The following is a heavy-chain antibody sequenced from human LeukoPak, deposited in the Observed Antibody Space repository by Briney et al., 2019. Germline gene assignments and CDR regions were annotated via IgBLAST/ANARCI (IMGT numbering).Heavy chain of an antibody. Sequence: SGTLSLTCAVYGGSFSGYYWSWIRQPPGKGLEWIGEINHSGSTNYNPSLKSRVTISVDTSKNQFSLKLSSVTAADTAVYYCARGPGVYSWSPDIYFDCWGQGTLVTVSS. J-gene: IGHJ4*02. CDR3: ARGPGVYSWSPDIYFDC. V-gene: IGHV4-34*01. CDR1: GGSFSGYY. CDR2: INHSGST. D-gene: IGHD4-11*01.